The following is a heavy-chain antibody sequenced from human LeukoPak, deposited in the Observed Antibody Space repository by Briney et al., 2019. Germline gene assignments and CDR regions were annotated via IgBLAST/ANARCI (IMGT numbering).Heavy chain of an antibody. J-gene: IGHJ6*03. CDR3: ARGYSGFTMRYYYYMDV. D-gene: IGHD5-12*01. CDR1: GFTFSSYS. V-gene: IGHV3-9*01. CDR2: ISWNSGSI. Sequence: GGSLRLSCAASGFTFSSYSMNWVRQAPGKGLEWVSGISWNSGSIGYADSVKGRFTISRDNAKNSLYLQMNSLRAEDTALYYCARGYSGFTMRYYYYMDVWGKGTTVTISS.